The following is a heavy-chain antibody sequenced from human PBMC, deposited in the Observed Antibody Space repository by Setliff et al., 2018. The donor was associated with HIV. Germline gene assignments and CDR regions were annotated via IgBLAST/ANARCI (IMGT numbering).Heavy chain of an antibody. J-gene: IGHJ6*03. CDR1: GGTFSSYG. V-gene: IGHV1-18*04. CDR2: ISTYNGNT. CDR3: ARTYYYDSSGYYGYYYYYYMDV. Sequence: PGESLKVSCKASGGTFSSYGISWVRQAPGQGLEWMGWISTYNGNTNYAQKVQGRVIMTTDTSTSTAYMELRSLRSDDTAVYYCARTYYYDSSGYYGYYYYYYMDVWGKGTTVTVSS. D-gene: IGHD3-22*01.